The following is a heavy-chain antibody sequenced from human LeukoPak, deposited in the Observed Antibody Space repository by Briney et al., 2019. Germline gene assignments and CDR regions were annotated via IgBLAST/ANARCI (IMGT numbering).Heavy chain of an antibody. CDR1: GFTFSSYT. V-gene: IGHV3-21*06. J-gene: IGHJ4*02. D-gene: IGHD3-16*01. CDR2: ISSSGSYI. CDR3: ARDRGGVHGVMDY. Sequence: SGGSLRLSCAVSGFTFSSYTMSWVRQAPGKGLEWVSSISSSGSYIYSADSMKGRFTISRDNAKTSLYLQMNSLRAEDTAIYYCARDRGGVHGVMDYWGQGTLVTVYS.